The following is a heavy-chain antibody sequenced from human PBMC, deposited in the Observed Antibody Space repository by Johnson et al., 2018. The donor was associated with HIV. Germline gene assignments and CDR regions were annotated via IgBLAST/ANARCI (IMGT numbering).Heavy chain of an antibody. V-gene: IGHV3-7*05. Sequence: VQLVESGGGLVQPGGSLRLSCAASGFTFSSYWMSWVRQAPGKGLEWVANIKQDGSEKYYVDSVKGRFTISRDNAKNSLYLQMNSLRAEDTAVYYCARVGQLVSSGNAFDIWGQGTMVTVSS. CDR3: ARVGQLVSSGNAFDI. D-gene: IGHD6-6*01. J-gene: IGHJ3*02. CDR1: GFTFSSYW. CDR2: IKQDGSEK.